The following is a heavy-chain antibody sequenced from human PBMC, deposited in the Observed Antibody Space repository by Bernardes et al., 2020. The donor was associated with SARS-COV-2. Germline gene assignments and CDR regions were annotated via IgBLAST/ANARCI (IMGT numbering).Heavy chain of an antibody. CDR3: ARSNNYGPDF. D-gene: IGHD5-18*01. J-gene: IGHJ4*02. CDR2: LNSGGGDI. V-gene: IGHV3-74*01. Sequence: GGTLRLCCAASGFTFSTYWMHWIRKAPGRGLEWVSRLNSGGGDITYADYVEGRFIISRDNARNMLYLQMNSLRADDTAVYYCARSNNYGPDFWGQGTLVTVSP. CDR1: GFTFSTYW.